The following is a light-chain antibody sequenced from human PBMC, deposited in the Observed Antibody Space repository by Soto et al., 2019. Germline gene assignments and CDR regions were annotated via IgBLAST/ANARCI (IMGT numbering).Light chain of an antibody. Sequence: QKPGQAPRLLFYGASTRATSIPARFSGSGSGTDFTLTISSLQPEDFAVYYCQQDYNFLLTFGGGTKVEI. V-gene: IGKV3D-7*01. CDR3: QQDYNFLLT. J-gene: IGKJ4*01. CDR2: GAS.